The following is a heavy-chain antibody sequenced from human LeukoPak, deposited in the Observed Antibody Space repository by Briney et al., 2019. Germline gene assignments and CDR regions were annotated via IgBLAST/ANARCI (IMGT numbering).Heavy chain of an antibody. D-gene: IGHD4-23*01. CDR3: ARDKYGGNSNAFDI. Sequence: PGGSLRLSCAASGFTFSSYWMHWVRQAPGKGLVWVSRTNSDGSLPSYADSVKGRFTISRDNAKNTLYLQMNSLRAEDTAVYYCARDKYGGNSNAFDIWGQGTLVTVSS. CDR1: GFTFSSYW. V-gene: IGHV3-74*01. CDR2: TNSDGSLP. J-gene: IGHJ3*02.